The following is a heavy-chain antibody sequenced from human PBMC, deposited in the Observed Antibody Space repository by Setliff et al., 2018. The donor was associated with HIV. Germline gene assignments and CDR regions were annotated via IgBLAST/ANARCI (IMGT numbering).Heavy chain of an antibody. CDR2: IYYSGST. CDR3: AREGIAAAGSYSYGFGQIDY. Sequence: SETLSLTCTVSGDSVSSRSYYWSWIRQPPGKGLEWIGYIYYSGSTNYNPSLKSRVTISVDTSKNHFSLKLRSVTAADTAVYYCAREGIAAAGSYSYGFGQIDYWGQGTLVTVSS. V-gene: IGHV4-61*03. J-gene: IGHJ4*02. D-gene: IGHD6-13*01. CDR1: GDSVSSRSYY.